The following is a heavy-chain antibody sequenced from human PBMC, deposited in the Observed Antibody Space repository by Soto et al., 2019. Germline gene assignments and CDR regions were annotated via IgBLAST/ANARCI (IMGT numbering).Heavy chain of an antibody. CDR3: ARQLELRVNWFDP. J-gene: IGHJ5*02. D-gene: IGHD1-7*01. CDR1: GGTFSSYA. V-gene: IGHV1-69*13. Sequence: ASVKVSCKASGGTFSSYAISWVRQAPGQGLEWMGGIIPIFGTANYAQKFQGRVTITADESTSTAYMELSSLRSEDTAVYYCARQLELRVNWFDPWGQGTLVTVSS. CDR2: IIPIFGTA.